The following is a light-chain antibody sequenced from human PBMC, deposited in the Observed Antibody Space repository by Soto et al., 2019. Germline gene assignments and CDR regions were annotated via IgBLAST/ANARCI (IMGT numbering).Light chain of an antibody. CDR1: QSISTY. Sequence: DIQMTQSPSSLSASVGDRVTITCRASQSISTYLNWYQEKPGKAPNLLIYDASSVQSGVPSRFSGSGSGTDFTLTISSLQPEDFAIYYCQQSYSIPWTFGQGTKVEIK. CDR2: DAS. CDR3: QQSYSIPWT. V-gene: IGKV1-39*01. J-gene: IGKJ1*01.